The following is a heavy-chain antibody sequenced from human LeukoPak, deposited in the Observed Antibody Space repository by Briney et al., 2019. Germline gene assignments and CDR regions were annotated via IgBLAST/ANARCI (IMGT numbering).Heavy chain of an antibody. Sequence: ASVKVSCKTSGYTFTSYYIHWVRQAPGQGLEWMGVINPSGGSTGYAQKFQGRVTMTRDTSTSTVYTELSSLRSEDTAVYYCAKGGLITGTRPGLDYWGQGTLVTVSS. V-gene: IGHV1-46*01. CDR2: INPSGGST. D-gene: IGHD1-20*01. CDR3: AKGGLITGTRPGLDY. CDR1: GYTFTSYY. J-gene: IGHJ4*01.